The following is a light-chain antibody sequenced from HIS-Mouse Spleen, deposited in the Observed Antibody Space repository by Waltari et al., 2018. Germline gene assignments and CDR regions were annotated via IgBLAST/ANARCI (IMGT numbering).Light chain of an antibody. CDR3: LSADSSGTWV. CDR1: ALPKKY. V-gene: IGLV3-16*01. Sequence: SYELTQPPSVSVSLGQMARITCSGEALPKKYAYWYQQKPGQFPVLVQDKESERPSGIPERFSGSSSGTIVTLTISGVQAEDEADYYCLSADSSGTWVFGGGTKLTVL. CDR2: KES. J-gene: IGLJ3*02.